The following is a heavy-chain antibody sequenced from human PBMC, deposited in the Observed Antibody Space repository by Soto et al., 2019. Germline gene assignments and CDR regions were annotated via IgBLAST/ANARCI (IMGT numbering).Heavy chain of an antibody. CDR2: ISGSSATT. J-gene: IGHJ3*02. CDR3: VKDGLTSVFGLVHDGSDI. V-gene: IGHV3-23*01. CDR1: GFTFSSYG. D-gene: IGHD3-3*01. Sequence: GSLRLSCASSGFTFSSYGMTWVRRPPGKGLEWVSAISGSSATTGYAETVKGRFTISRDNAKNTLYLQMNSLRAEDTALYYCVKDGLTSVFGLVHDGSDIWGHGTMVTVSS.